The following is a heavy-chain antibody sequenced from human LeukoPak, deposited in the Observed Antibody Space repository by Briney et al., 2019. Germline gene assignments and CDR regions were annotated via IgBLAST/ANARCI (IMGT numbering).Heavy chain of an antibody. CDR3: ARAPLSSGWYGAWFDP. J-gene: IGHJ5*02. D-gene: IGHD6-19*01. CDR2: MNPNSGNT. Sequence: ASVKVSCKASGYTFTSYDINWVRQATGQGLEWMGWMNPNSGNTGYAQKFQGRVTMTRNTSISTAYMELSSLRSEDTAVYYCARAPLSSGWYGAWFDPWGQGTLVTVSS. CDR1: GYTFTSYD. V-gene: IGHV1-8*01.